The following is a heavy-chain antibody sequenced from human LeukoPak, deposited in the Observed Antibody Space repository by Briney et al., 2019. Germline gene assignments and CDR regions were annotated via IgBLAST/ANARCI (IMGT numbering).Heavy chain of an antibody. D-gene: IGHD3-3*01. CDR3: AKHIYGVVSIQQ. Sequence: GGSLRLSCAASGFTFRDAWMTWVRQAPGKGLEWVGRIRSKTDVGTTDYAVSVQGRFTISRDDSKNTLYLQMSSLKTEDTAVYYCAKHIYGVVSIQQWGQGTLVTVSS. CDR1: GFTFRDAW. J-gene: IGHJ1*01. V-gene: IGHV3-15*01. CDR2: IRSKTDVGTT.